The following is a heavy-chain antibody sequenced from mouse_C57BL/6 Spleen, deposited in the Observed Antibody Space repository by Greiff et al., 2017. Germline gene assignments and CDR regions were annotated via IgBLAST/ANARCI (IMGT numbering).Heavy chain of an antibody. V-gene: IGHV1-69*01. D-gene: IGHD1-1*01. Sequence: QVQLQQPGAELVMPGASVKLSCKASGYTFTSYWMHWVKQRPGQGLEWIGEIDPSDSYTNYNQKFKGKSTLTVDKSSSTAYMQLSSLTSEDSAVYYCARSHYYGSSHGFAYWGQGTLVTVSA. CDR3: ARSHYYGSSHGFAY. CDR1: GYTFTSYW. J-gene: IGHJ3*01. CDR2: IDPSDSYT.